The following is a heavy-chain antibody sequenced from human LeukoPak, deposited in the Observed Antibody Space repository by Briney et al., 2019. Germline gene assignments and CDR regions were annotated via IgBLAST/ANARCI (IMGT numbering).Heavy chain of an antibody. Sequence: PSETLSLSCAVYGASFSGDNWCWSCHRPRKGLGWMWDLNESGSTNYHPSLKSRVTMSVDKSNNHFSLRLTSLTAADTAVYYCARNFDSWGQGTLVTVSS. V-gene: IGHV4-34*01. CDR3: ARNFDS. J-gene: IGHJ5*01. CDR1: GASFSGDN. CDR2: LNESGST.